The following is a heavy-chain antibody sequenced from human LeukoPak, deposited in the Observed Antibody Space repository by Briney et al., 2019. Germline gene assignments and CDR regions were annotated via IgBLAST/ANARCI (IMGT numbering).Heavy chain of an antibody. CDR3: ARRGSGWYEGAFDI. D-gene: IGHD6-19*01. CDR2: IYHSGST. CDR1: GGSISSGGYY. V-gene: IGHV4-30-2*01. J-gene: IGHJ3*02. Sequence: SQTLSLTCTVSGGSISSGGYYWSWIRQPPGKGLEWIGYIYHSGSTYYNPSLKSRVTISVDRSKNQFSLKLSSVTAADTAVYYCARRGSGWYEGAFDIWGQGTMVTVSS.